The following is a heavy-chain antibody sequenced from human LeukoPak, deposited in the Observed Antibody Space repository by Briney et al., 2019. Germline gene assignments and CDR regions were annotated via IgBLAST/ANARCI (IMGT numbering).Heavy chain of an antibody. CDR2: ISAYNGNT. J-gene: IGHJ4*02. D-gene: IGHD3-22*01. V-gene: IGHV1-18*01. CDR1: GYTFTSYG. Sequence: GASVKVSCKASGYTFTSYGISWVRQAPGQGLEWMGWISAYNGNTNYAQKLQGRVTMTTDTSTSTAYMELRSLRSDDTAVYYCARDMPSYYDSSGQEFWSQGTLVTVSS. CDR3: ARDMPSYYDSSGQEF.